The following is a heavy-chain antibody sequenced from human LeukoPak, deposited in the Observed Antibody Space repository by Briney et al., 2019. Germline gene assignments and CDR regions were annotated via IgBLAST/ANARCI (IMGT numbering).Heavy chain of an antibody. CDR1: GFTFSSYG. V-gene: IGHV3-7*01. CDR2: IKQDVSEK. J-gene: IGHJ3*02. D-gene: IGHD1-26*01. Sequence: GGSLRLSCAASGFTFSSYGMSWVRQAPGKGLEGVANIKQDVSEKFYVDSVKGRFTISRDNAKNSLYLQMNSLRAEDTAVYYCARGHSGSYGRAFDIWGQGTMVTVSS. CDR3: ARGHSGSYGRAFDI.